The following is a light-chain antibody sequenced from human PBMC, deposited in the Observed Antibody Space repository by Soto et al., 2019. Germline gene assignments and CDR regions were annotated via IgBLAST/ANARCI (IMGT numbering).Light chain of an antibody. CDR3: QQYGSSPALT. CDR2: GAS. Sequence: EIVLTQSPAILALSPGDRATLSCRASQSVSSSYLAWYQQKPGQAPRLLIYGASSRATGIPDRFSGSGSGTDFTLTISRLEPEDFAVYYCQQYGSSPALTFGGGTK. CDR1: QSVSSSY. J-gene: IGKJ4*01. V-gene: IGKV3-20*01.